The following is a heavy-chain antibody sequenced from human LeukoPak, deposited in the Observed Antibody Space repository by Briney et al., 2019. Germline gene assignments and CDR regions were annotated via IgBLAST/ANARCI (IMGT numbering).Heavy chain of an antibody. J-gene: IGHJ5*02. D-gene: IGHD3-22*01. CDR1: GGSITRDESC. CDR3: SRHSRTYYDITNWFDP. Sequence: SETLSLTCTVSGGSITRDESCGSWIRQPPGKGLEWITSIYNSVTTYYNPSLKSRVTISVDTSKNQFSLKLSSVTAADTAVYFCSRHSRTYYDITNWFDPWGQGTLVTVSS. CDR2: IYNSVTT. V-gene: IGHV4-39*01.